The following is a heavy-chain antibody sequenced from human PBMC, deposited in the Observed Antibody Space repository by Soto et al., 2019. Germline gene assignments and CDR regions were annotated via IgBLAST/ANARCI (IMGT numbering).Heavy chain of an antibody. J-gene: IGHJ6*02. Sequence: SETLSLTCTVSGGSISSYYWSWIRQPPGKGLEWIGYIYYSGSTNYNPSLKSRVTISVDTSKNQFSLKLSSVTAADTAVYYCARGGIAVAGRYYYYGMDVWGQGTTVTVSS. D-gene: IGHD6-19*01. CDR1: GGSISSYY. CDR2: IYYSGST. CDR3: ARGGIAVAGRYYYYGMDV. V-gene: IGHV4-59*01.